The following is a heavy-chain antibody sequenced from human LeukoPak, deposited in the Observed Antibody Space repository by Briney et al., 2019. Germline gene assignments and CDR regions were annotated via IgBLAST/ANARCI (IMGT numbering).Heavy chain of an antibody. D-gene: IGHD5-24*01. CDR2: IYGSGQTT. CDR3: AKDPRVGSRVATPCH. V-gene: IGHV3-23*01. Sequence: PGGSLRLSCAASGSTFTIYAMTWVRQAPGKGLEWVSGIYGSGQTTYYADSVKGRFTISRDNSKNTLYLQMSSLRLGDTAVYYCAKDPRVGSRVATPCHWGQGTLVTVSS. J-gene: IGHJ4*02. CDR1: GSTFTIYA.